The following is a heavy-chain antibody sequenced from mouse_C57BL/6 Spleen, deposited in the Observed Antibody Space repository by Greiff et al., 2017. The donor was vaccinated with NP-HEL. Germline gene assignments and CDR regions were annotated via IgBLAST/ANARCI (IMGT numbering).Heavy chain of an antibody. CDR2: IDPSDSYT. Sequence: QVQLKQPGAELVKPGASVKLSCKASGYTFTSYWMQWVKQRPGQGLEWIGEIDPSDSYTNYNQKFKGKATLPVDTSSSPAYMQLSSLTSEDPGVYYSARGAPITTGQTYLDYWGQGTTLTVSS. CDR3: ARGAPITTGQTYLDY. CDR1: GYTFTSYW. V-gene: IGHV1-50*01. D-gene: IGHD1-2*01. J-gene: IGHJ2*01.